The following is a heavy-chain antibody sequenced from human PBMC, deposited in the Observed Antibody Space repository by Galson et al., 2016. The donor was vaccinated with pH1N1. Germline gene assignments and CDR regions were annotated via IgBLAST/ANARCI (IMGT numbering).Heavy chain of an antibody. D-gene: IGHD6-13*01. CDR1: GFTFNKYG. J-gene: IGHJ4*02. V-gene: IGHV3-30*18. CDR3: AKVVRGSSWPSFDY. Sequence: LRLSCAASGFTFNKYGMHWVRQAPGKGLAWVAVISYDGSNKYYADSVKGRFTISRDDSKNMLYLQMNSLRAEDTAVYYCAKVVRGSSWPSFDYWGQGTLVTVSS. CDR2: ISYDGSNK.